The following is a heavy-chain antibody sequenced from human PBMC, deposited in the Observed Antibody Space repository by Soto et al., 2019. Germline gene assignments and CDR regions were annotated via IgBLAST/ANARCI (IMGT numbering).Heavy chain of an antibody. CDR3: ASEYYYVSGVAY. V-gene: IGHV1-18*01. D-gene: IGHD3-10*01. Sequence: QVQLVQSGAEVKKPGASVKVSCKASGYTFTSYGISWVRQAPGQGLEWMGWISAYNGNTNYAQKLQGRVTMTTATSTTTAFMELRCLRSADTAVSYCASEYYYVSGVAYWGHGTLVTVSS. J-gene: IGHJ4*01. CDR2: ISAYNGNT. CDR1: GYTFTSYG.